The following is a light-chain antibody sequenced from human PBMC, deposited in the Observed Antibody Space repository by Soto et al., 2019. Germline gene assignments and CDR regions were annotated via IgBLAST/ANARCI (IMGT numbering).Light chain of an antibody. CDR3: QSYDSSLSGNVV. Sequence: QSVLTQPPSVYGAPGQSVTISCTGSSSNIGAGYDVHWYQQLPGTAPKLLIYGNSNRPSGVPDRFSGSKSGTSASLAITGLQAEVVADYYCQSYDSSLSGNVVFGGGTKLTVL. J-gene: IGLJ2*01. V-gene: IGLV1-40*01. CDR1: SSNIGAGYD. CDR2: GNS.